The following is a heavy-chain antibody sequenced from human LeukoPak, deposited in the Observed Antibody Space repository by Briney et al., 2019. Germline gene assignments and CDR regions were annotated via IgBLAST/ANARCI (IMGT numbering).Heavy chain of an antibody. V-gene: IGHV3-7*01. D-gene: IGHD3-22*01. Sequence: GSLRLSCAASGFTFSSYWMSWVRQAPGKGLEWVANIKHDGSEKYYVDSVKGRFTISRDNAKNSLYLQMNSLRAEDTAFYYCARDASGYYYTSGLIDYWGQGTLVTVSS. CDR1: GFTFSSYW. CDR3: ARDASGYYYTSGLIDY. CDR2: IKHDGSEK. J-gene: IGHJ4*02.